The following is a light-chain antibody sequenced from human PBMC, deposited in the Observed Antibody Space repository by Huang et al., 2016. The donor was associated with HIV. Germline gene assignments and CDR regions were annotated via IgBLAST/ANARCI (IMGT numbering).Light chain of an antibody. Sequence: DIQMTQSPSSLFASVGDRVTITCRASQDIKNSLAWYQQKPGKAPKVLLYAASRLQSGFPFRFSGNGSGTDYILSITNLQAEDVATYYCQQYYSSLPLSFGGGTKVEIK. CDR2: AAS. CDR3: QQYYSSLPLS. CDR1: QDIKNS. V-gene: IGKV1-NL1*01. J-gene: IGKJ4*01.